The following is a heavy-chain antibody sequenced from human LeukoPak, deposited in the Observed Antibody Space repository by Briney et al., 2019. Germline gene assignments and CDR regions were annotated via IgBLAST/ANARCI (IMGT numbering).Heavy chain of an antibody. D-gene: IGHD3-22*01. CDR3: ARDRKYYYESSGSAFDI. J-gene: IGHJ3*02. V-gene: IGHV1-18*01. Sequence: ASVKVSCKVSGYTLTELSMHWVRQAPGQGLEWMGWISAHNGNTNYAQKVQGRVTMTRDTSSNTAYMELRSLGSDDTAVYYCARDRKYYYESSGSAFDIWGQGTMVTVSS. CDR2: ISAHNGNT. CDR1: GYTLTELS.